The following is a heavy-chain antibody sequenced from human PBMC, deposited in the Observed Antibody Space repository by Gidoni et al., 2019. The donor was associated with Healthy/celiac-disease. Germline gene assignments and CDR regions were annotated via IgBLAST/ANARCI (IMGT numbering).Heavy chain of an antibody. CDR1: GGSISSYY. D-gene: IGHD5-18*01. CDR2: IYSSGST. J-gene: IGHJ6*03. Sequence: QVQLQESGPGLVKPSETLSLTCTVSGGSISSYYWSWIRQPPGKGLEWIGYIYSSGSTNYNPSLKSRVTISVDTSKNQFSLKLSSVTAADTAVYYCARTGYSYGYYYYYYMDVWGKGTTVTVSS. CDR3: ARTGYSYGYYYYYYMDV. V-gene: IGHV4-59*08.